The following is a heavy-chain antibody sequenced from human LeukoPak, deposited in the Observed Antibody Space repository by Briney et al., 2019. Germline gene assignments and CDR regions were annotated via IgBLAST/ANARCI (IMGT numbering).Heavy chain of an antibody. CDR3: AKDQGCSSTSCTIDY. CDR1: GFTFSSYA. D-gene: IGHD2-2*01. V-gene: IGHV3-23*01. Sequence: PGGSLRLSCAASGFTFSSYAMSWVRQAPGKGLEWVSAISGSGGSTYYADSVKGRFTISRDNSKNTLHLQMNSLRAEDTAVYYCAKDQGCSSTSCTIDYWGQGTLVTVSS. J-gene: IGHJ4*02. CDR2: ISGSGGST.